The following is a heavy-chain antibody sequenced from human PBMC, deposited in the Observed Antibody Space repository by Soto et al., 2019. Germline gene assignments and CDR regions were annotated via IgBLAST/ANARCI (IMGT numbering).Heavy chain of an antibody. CDR1: GGSINSNY. CDR2: IYDSGSA. Sequence: SETLSLTCTVSGGSINSNYWSWIRQPPGKGLEWLGYIYDSGSAKYNPSLKSRVSISVDMSKNQFFLNMRSVTAADTAVYFCACCDFDPLPRAYYFDSWGQGTLVTVSS. D-gene: IGHD3-3*01. CDR3: ACCDFDPLPRAYYFDS. J-gene: IGHJ4*02. V-gene: IGHV4-59*01.